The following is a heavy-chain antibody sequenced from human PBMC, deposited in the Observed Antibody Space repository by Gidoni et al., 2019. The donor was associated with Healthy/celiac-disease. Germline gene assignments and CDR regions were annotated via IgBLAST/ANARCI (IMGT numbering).Heavy chain of an antibody. CDR1: GFTFSSYG. V-gene: IGHV3-33*01. CDR2: IWYDGSNK. CDR3: ARDRGIARGTVTTYHDAFDI. Sequence: QVQLVESGGGVVQPGRSLRLSCAASGFTFSSYGMPWVRQAPGKGLEWVAVIWYDGSNKYYADSVKGRFTISRDNSKNTLYLQMNSLRAEDTAVYYCARDRGIARGTVTTYHDAFDIWGQGTMVTVSS. D-gene: IGHD4-17*01. J-gene: IGHJ3*02.